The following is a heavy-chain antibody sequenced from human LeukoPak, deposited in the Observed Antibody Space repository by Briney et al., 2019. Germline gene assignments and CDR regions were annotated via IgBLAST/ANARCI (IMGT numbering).Heavy chain of an antibody. V-gene: IGHV3-33*06. J-gene: IGHJ4*02. CDR3: AKDSGSGYPISFIDY. Sequence: GGSLRLSCAASGFTFSSYGMHWVRQAPGKGLEWVAVIWYDGSNKYYADSVKGRFTISRDNSKNTLYLQMNSLRAEDTAVYYCAKDSGSGYPISFIDYWGQGTLVTVSS. CDR1: GFTFSSYG. CDR2: IWYDGSNK. D-gene: IGHD3-3*01.